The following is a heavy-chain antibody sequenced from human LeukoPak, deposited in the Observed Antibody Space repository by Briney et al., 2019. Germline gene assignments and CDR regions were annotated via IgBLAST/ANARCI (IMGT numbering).Heavy chain of an antibody. V-gene: IGHV3-74*01. CDR2: INGDGSST. CDR3: ARTRWLHLYS. J-gene: IGHJ4*02. Sequence: GGSLRLSCAASEFTLSSYWMHWVRQAPGKGLVWVSRINGDGSSTSYADSVKGRFTISRDNAKNTLYLQMNSLRAEDTAVYYCARTRWLHLYSWGQGTLVTVSS. D-gene: IGHD5-24*01. CDR1: EFTLSSYW.